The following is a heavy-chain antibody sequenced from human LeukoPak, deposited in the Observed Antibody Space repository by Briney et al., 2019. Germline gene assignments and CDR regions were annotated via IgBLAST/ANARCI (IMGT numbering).Heavy chain of an antibody. CDR3: ARDRRRQWMVGSWEYYYYYYMDV. CDR1: GGSISSSSYY. V-gene: IGHV4-39*02. D-gene: IGHD6-19*01. Sequence: SETLSLTCTVSGGSISSSSYYWGWIRQPLGKGLEWIGSIYYSGSTYYNPSLKSRVTISVDTSKNQFSLKLSSVTAADTAVYYCARDRRRQWMVGSWEYYYYYYMDVWGKGTTVIVSS. CDR2: IYYSGST. J-gene: IGHJ6*03.